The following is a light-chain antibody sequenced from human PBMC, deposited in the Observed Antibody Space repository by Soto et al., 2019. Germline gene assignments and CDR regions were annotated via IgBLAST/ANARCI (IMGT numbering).Light chain of an antibody. Sequence: EIVLTQSPGTLSLSPGERATLSCRASQSVSSSYLAWYQQKPGQAPRLLIYGASSSATGILDRFSGSGSGRDCTLTISRLEPEDFAVYYCQQYGSSPRITFGQGTRLEIK. CDR2: GAS. CDR3: QQYGSSPRIT. V-gene: IGKV3-20*01. J-gene: IGKJ5*01. CDR1: QSVSSSY.